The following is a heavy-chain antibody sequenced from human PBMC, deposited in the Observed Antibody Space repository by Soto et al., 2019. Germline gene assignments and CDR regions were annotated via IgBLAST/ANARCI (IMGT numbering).Heavy chain of an antibody. CDR3: ARAHGVVYSSSYYGMDV. CDR1: GFTFSSYA. D-gene: IGHD6-6*01. CDR2: ISYDGSNK. J-gene: IGHJ6*02. Sequence: GGSLRLSCAASGFTFSSYAMHWVRQAPGKGLEWVAVISYDGSNKYYADSVKGRFTISRDNSKNTLYLQMNSLRAEDTAVYYCARAHGVVYSSSYYGMDVWGQGTTVTV. V-gene: IGHV3-30-3*01.